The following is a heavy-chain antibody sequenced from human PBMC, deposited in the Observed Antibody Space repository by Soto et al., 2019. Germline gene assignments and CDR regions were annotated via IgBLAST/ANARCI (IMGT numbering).Heavy chain of an antibody. CDR3: TTDLPWSYGALGY. CDR2: IKSKTDGGTT. Sequence: GESLKISCAASGFTFDNAWMTWVRQAPGKGLEWVGRIKSKTDGGTTDYASPVKGRFTISRDDSKNMLYLQMNSLKTEDTAMYYCTTDLPWSYGALGYWGQGTLVTVSS. V-gene: IGHV3-15*01. D-gene: IGHD1-26*01. J-gene: IGHJ4*02. CDR1: GFTFDNAW.